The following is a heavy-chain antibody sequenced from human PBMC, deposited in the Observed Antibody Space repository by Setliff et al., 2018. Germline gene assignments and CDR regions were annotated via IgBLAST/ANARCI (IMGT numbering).Heavy chain of an antibody. J-gene: IGHJ5*02. CDR3: ARGRGLEWLPESWFDP. CDR1: GDSINSGTYY. D-gene: IGHD3-3*01. CDR2: IYTGGST. Sequence: SETLSLTCSVSGDSINSGTYYWSWFRQSAGKGLEWIGRIYTGGSTNYNPSLKSRVTISLDTSKNYFSLTLTSVTAADTAVYYCARGRGLEWLPESWFDPWGQGTLVTVSS. V-gene: IGHV4-61*02.